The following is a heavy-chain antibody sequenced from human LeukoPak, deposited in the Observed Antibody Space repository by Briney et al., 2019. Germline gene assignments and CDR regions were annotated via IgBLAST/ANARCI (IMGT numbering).Heavy chain of an antibody. V-gene: IGHV5-10-1*01. CDR1: GYSFTNYW. CDR3: ARSYYGSGTYKYWFDP. J-gene: IGHJ5*02. D-gene: IGHD3-10*01. CDR2: IDLSDSYT. Sequence: GESLKISCKGSGYSFTNYWISWVRQMPGKGLGWMGRIDLSDSYTNYSPSFQGHATISADKSISTAYLQWSSLKASDTAMYYCARSYYGSGTYKYWFDPWGQGTLVTVSS.